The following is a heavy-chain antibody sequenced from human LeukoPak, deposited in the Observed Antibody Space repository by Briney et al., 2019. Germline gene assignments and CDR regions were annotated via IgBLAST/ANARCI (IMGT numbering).Heavy chain of an antibody. Sequence: PSETLSLTCTVSGGSISSSSYYWGWIRQPPGKGLEWIGSIYYSGSTYYNPSLKSRVTISVDTSKNQFSLKLSSVTAADTAVYYCARQIYDFWSDAGNWFDPWGQGTLVTVSS. CDR1: GGSISSSSYY. CDR3: ARQIYDFWSDAGNWFDP. J-gene: IGHJ5*02. V-gene: IGHV4-39*01. CDR2: IYYSGST. D-gene: IGHD3-3*01.